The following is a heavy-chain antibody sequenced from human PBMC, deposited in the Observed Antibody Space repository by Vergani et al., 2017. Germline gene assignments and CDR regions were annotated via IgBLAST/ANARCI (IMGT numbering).Heavy chain of an antibody. CDR2: ISYDGSNN. J-gene: IGHJ4*02. Sequence: QVQLVESGGGVVQPGRSLRLSCAASGFTFSSYGMHWVRQAPGXGLEWVAVISYDGSNNYYADSVKGRFTISRDNSKNTLYLQMNSLRAEDTAVYYCAKDPGYYDILTGYYYSFDYWGQGTLVTVSS. D-gene: IGHD3-9*01. V-gene: IGHV3-30*18. CDR1: GFTFSSYG. CDR3: AKDPGYYDILTGYYYSFDY.